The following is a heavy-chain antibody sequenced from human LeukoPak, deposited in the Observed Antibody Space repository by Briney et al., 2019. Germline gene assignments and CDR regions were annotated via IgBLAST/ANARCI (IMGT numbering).Heavy chain of an antibody. D-gene: IGHD5-24*01. CDR3: ARDGLSRDGFFDAFDI. J-gene: IGHJ3*02. CDR1: GYTFTSYG. CDR2: ISAYNGNT. Sequence: ASVKVSCKASGYTFTSYGISWVRQAPGQGLEWMGWISAYNGNTNYAQKLQGRVTMTTDTSTSTAYMELRSLRSDDTAVYYCARDGLSRDGFFDAFDIWGQGTMVTVSS. V-gene: IGHV1-18*01.